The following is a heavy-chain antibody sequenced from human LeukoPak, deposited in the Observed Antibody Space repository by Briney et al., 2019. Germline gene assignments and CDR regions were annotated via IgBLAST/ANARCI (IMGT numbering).Heavy chain of an antibody. V-gene: IGHV4-61*01. CDR2: INHSGST. Sequence: PSETLSLTCTVSGGSVSSGSYYWSWIRQPPGKGLEWIGEINHSGSTNYNPSLKSRVTISVDTSKNQFSLKLSSVTAADTAVYYCARGDRRGYYNGGRAFDIWGQGTMVTVSS. CDR1: GGSVSSGSYY. J-gene: IGHJ3*02. CDR3: ARGDRRGYYNGGRAFDI. D-gene: IGHD3-9*01.